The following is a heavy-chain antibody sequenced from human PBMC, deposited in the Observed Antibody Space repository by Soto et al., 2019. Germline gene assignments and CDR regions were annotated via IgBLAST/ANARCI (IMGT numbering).Heavy chain of an antibody. V-gene: IGHV4-4*07. CDR1: GGCISSYF. CDR2: IHTSGSP. J-gene: IGHJ4*02. Sequence: SETLSLTCTVSGGCISSYFWSWIRQAAGKGLEWIGRIHTSGSPNYKPSLKSRVTVSADTSKNQFSLKLTSVTAADTAVYYCATGGTYFDYWGQGTLVTVSS. CDR3: ATGGTYFDY.